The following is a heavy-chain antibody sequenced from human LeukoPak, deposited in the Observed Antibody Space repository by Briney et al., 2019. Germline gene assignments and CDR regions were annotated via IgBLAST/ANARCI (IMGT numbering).Heavy chain of an antibody. J-gene: IGHJ5*02. Sequence: PSQTLSLTCTVSGGSVSSGISYWNWIRQPAGKGLEWIGRIYASGGANYNPSLKSRVTISVDTSKNQFSLKLSSVTAADTAMYYCAREDVLLWFGESPWFDPWGQGTLVTVSS. CDR2: IYASGGA. V-gene: IGHV4-61*02. D-gene: IGHD3-10*01. CDR3: AREDVLLWFGESPWFDP. CDR1: GGSVSSGISY.